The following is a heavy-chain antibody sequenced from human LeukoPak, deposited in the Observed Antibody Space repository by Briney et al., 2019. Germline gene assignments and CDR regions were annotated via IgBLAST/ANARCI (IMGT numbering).Heavy chain of an antibody. CDR3: ARDAVAGRPYFDY. Sequence: PGGSLRLSCAASGFTFSDYYMSWIRQAPGKGLEWVGRIKSKTDGGTTDYAAPVKGRFTISRDDSKNTLYLQMNSLRAEDTAVYYCARDAVAGRPYFDYWGQGTLVTVSS. CDR2: IKSKTDGGTT. J-gene: IGHJ4*02. D-gene: IGHD6-19*01. V-gene: IGHV3-15*01. CDR1: GFTFSDYY.